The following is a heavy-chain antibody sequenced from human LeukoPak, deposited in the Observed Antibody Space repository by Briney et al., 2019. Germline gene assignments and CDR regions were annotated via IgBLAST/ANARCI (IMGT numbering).Heavy chain of an antibody. CDR2: ISYDGSNK. V-gene: IGHV3-30*03. J-gene: IGHJ5*02. CDR1: GFTFSSYG. Sequence: GGSLRLSCAASGFTFSSYGMHWVRQAPGKGLEWVAVISYDGSNKYYADSVKGRFTISRDNSKNTLYLQMNSLRAEDTAVYYCARSYGDYRANWFDPWGQGTLVTVSS. D-gene: IGHD4-17*01. CDR3: ARSYGDYRANWFDP.